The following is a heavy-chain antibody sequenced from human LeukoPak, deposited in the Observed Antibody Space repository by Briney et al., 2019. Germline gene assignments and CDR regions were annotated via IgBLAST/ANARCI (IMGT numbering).Heavy chain of an antibody. CDR2: IFHSGDT. D-gene: IGHD4-17*01. CDR3: ARVDGD. CDR1: HYSISSAYY. J-gene: IGHJ4*02. V-gene: IGHV4-38-2*02. Sequence: SETLSLTCTVSHYSISSAYYWGWMRPPPGRGLEYIGSIFHSGDTYYNPSLKSRVTISIDTSKNQFSLKLSSVTAADTAMYYCARVDGDWGQGTLVTVSS.